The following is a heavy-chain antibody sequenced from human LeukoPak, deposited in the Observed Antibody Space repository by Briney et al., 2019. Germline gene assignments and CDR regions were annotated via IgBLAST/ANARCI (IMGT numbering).Heavy chain of an antibody. J-gene: IGHJ4*02. D-gene: IGHD2-15*01. V-gene: IGHV1-18*01. CDR3: ARTGRVLSFVDY. CDR1: GYSFTTYG. CDR2: TSGYNGNT. Sequence: ASVRVSCKASGYSFTTYGISWVRQAPGQGLEWMGWTSGYNGNTNYAQNLQGRVTMTTDTSTSTAYMVLRSLRSDDTAVYYCARTGRVLSFVDYWGQGTLVTVSS.